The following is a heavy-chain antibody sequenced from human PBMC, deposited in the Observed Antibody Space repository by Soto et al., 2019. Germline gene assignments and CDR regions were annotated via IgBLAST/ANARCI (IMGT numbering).Heavy chain of an antibody. V-gene: IGHV4-34*01. CDR2: IDHSGYT. J-gene: IGHJ5*02. CDR3: ARVRGWFDP. CDR1: GGSFSGYY. D-gene: IGHD3-3*01. Sequence: NLSETLSLTCAVYGGSFSGYYWNWIRQPPGKGLEWIGEIDHSGYTNYNPSLKSRVTTSVDTSKNQFSLRLTSVTAADTAVYYCARVRGWFDPWGQGTLVTVSS.